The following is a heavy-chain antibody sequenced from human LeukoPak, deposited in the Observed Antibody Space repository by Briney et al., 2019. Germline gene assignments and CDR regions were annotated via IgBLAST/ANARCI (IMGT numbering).Heavy chain of an antibody. CDR2: IYPDDSDT. CDR1: GYSFATYW. V-gene: IGHV5-51*01. Sequence: GESLKISCKVSGYSFATYWFGWVRQMPGKGLEWMGIIYPDDSDTRYSPSFQGQVTISADKSISTAYLQWSSLKASDTAMYYCARLAPSGEAFDYWGQGTLVTVSS. CDR3: ARLAPSGEAFDY. J-gene: IGHJ4*02.